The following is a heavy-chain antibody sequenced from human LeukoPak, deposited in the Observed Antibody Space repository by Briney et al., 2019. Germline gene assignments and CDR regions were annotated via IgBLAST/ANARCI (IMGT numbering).Heavy chain of an antibody. CDR2: IKQDGSEK. Sequence: PGGSLRLSCAASGFTFSHYRMTWIRQAPGKGLEWVANIKQDGSEKYYVDSVKGRFTISRDNAKNSLYLQMNSLRVDGTALYYCARAGYTYTTLYYWGQGTLVTVSS. J-gene: IGHJ4*02. V-gene: IGHV3-7*01. CDR1: GFTFSHYR. D-gene: IGHD5-18*01. CDR3: ARAGYTYTTLYY.